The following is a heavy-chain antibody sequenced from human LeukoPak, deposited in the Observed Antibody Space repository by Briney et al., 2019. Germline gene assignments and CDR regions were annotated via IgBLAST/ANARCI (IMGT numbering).Heavy chain of an antibody. CDR1: GGSISSYY. CDR3: ARNLYGSGSFTADY. V-gene: IGHV4-59*01. D-gene: IGHD3-10*01. CDR2: IYYSGST. Sequence: KPSETLSLTCTVSGGSISSYYWSWIRQPPGKGLEWIGYIYYSGSTNYNPSLKSRVTISVDTSKNQFSLKLSSVTAADTAVYYCARNLYGSGSFTADYWGQGTLVTVSS. J-gene: IGHJ4*02.